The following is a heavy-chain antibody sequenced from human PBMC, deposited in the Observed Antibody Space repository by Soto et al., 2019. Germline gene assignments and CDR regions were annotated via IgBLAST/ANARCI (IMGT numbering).Heavy chain of an antibody. CDR2: ISAYNGNT. Sequence: VASVKVSCKASGYTFTSYGISWVRQAPGQGLEWMGWISAYNGNTNYAQKLQGRVTMTTDTSTSTAYMELRSPRSDDTAVYYCAIGYYNYYYGMDVWGQGTTVTVSS. V-gene: IGHV1-18*01. J-gene: IGHJ6*02. CDR3: AIGYYNYYYGMDV. CDR1: GYTFTSYG. D-gene: IGHD3-3*01.